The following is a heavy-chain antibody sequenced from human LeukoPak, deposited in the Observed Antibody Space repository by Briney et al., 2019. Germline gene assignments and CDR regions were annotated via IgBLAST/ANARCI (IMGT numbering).Heavy chain of an antibody. Sequence: PSETLSLTCTVSGGSISSYYWSWIRQPPGKGLEWIGYIYYSGSTNYNPSLKSRVTISVDTSKNQFSLKLSSVTAADTAVYYCATRGYYDSSGYSDYYYYYMDVWGKGTTVTVSS. V-gene: IGHV4-59*01. J-gene: IGHJ6*03. CDR1: GGSISSYY. CDR2: IYYSGST. CDR3: ATRGYYDSSGYSDYYYYYMDV. D-gene: IGHD3-22*01.